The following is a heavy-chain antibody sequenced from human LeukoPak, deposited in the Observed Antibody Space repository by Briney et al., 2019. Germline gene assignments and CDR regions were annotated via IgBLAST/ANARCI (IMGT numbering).Heavy chain of an antibody. V-gene: IGHV3-30*03. CDR2: ISYDGSNK. CDR3: ARGTFGVVISPAYYYYGMDV. J-gene: IGHJ6*02. Sequence: PGRSLRLSCAASGFTFSNYGMHWVRQAPGKGLEWVAVISYDGSNKYYADSVKGRFTISRDNSKNTLYLQMNSLRPEDTAVYYCARGTFGVVISPAYYYYGMDVWGQGTTVTVSS. D-gene: IGHD3-3*01. CDR1: GFTFSNYG.